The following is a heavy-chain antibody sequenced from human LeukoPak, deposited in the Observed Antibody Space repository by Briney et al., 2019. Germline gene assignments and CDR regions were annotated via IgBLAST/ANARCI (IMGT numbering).Heavy chain of an antibody. CDR2: IYTSGST. V-gene: IGHV4-4*07. CDR1: GGSISSYY. Sequence: SETLSLTCTVSGGSISSYYWSWIRQPAGKGLEWIGRIYTSGSTNYNPSLKSRVTMSVDTSKNQFSLKLSSVTAADTAVYYCARDATYYYDSSGYYYFDYWGQGTLVTVSS. CDR3: ARDATYYYDSSGYYYFDY. D-gene: IGHD3-22*01. J-gene: IGHJ4*02.